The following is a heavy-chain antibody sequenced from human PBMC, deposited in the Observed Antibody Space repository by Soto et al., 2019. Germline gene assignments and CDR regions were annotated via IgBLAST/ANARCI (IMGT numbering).Heavy chain of an antibody. Sequence: SETLSLTCTVSGGSISSYYWSWIRQPPGKGLEWIGYIYYSGSTNYNPSLKSRVTISVDTSKNQFSLKLSSVTAADAAVYYCARDLRFPSRRGFDPWGQGTLVTVSS. CDR3: ARDLRFPSRRGFDP. CDR2: IYYSGST. J-gene: IGHJ5*02. D-gene: IGHD3-3*01. CDR1: GGSISSYY. V-gene: IGHV4-59*01.